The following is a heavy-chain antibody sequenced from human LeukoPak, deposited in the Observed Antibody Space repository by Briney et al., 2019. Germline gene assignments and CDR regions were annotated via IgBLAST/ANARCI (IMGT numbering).Heavy chain of an antibody. J-gene: IGHJ4*02. CDR3: ARHYGDYRYYFDY. CDR1: GGSISSSSYY. Sequence: SETLSLTXTVSGGSISSSSYYWGWIRQPPGNGLEWIGSIYYSGSTYYNPSLKSRVTISVDTSKNQFSLKLSSVTAADTAVYYCARHYGDYRYYFDYWGQGTLVTVSS. D-gene: IGHD4-17*01. V-gene: IGHV4-39*01. CDR2: IYYSGST.